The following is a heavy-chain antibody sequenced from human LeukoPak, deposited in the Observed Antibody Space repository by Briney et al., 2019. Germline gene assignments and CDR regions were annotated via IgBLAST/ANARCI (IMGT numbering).Heavy chain of an antibody. J-gene: IGHJ3*02. D-gene: IGHD3-22*01. CDR3: ARDRYYDSSGYYDAFDI. CDR2: ISSSSSYI. CDR1: GFTFSSYS. Sequence: GGSLRLSCAASGFTFSSYSMNWVSKPQGKGLERVSSISSSSSYIYYADSVRGRFTISRENAKNSLYLQMNSLGAEDTAVYYCARDRYYDSSGYYDAFDIWGQGTMVAVSS. V-gene: IGHV3-21*01.